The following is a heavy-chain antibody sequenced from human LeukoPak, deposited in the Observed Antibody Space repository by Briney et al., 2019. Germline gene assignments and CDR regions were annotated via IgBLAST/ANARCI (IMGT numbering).Heavy chain of an antibody. CDR3: ATTSDYYDSSGPPFDY. CDR2: FDPEDGET. J-gene: IGHJ4*02. CDR1: GYTLTGLS. Sequence: ASVKVSCKVSGYTLTGLSMHWVRQAPGKGLEWMGGFDPEDGETIYAQKFQGRVTMTEDTSTDTAYMELSSLRSEDTAVYYCATTSDYYDSSGPPFDYWGQGTLVTVSS. D-gene: IGHD3-22*01. V-gene: IGHV1-24*01.